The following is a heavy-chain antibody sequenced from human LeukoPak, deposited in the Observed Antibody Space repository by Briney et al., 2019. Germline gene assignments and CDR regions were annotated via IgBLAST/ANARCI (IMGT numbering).Heavy chain of an antibody. J-gene: IGHJ6*02. Sequence: SETLSLTCTVSGGSISSSSYYWGWIRQPPGTGLEWIGSIYYSGSTYYNPSLKSRVTISVDTSKNQFSLKLSSVTAADTAVYYCARQPLVGATTKSYYYYYGMDVWGQGTTVTVSS. D-gene: IGHD1-26*01. CDR2: IYYSGST. V-gene: IGHV4-39*01. CDR3: ARQPLVGATTKSYYYYYGMDV. CDR1: GGSISSSSYY.